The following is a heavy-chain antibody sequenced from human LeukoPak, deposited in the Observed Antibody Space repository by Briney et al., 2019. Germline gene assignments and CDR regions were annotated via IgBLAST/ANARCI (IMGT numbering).Heavy chain of an antibody. D-gene: IGHD3-3*01. V-gene: IGHV3-11*04. CDR3: ARDQNYDFWSGYAGY. CDR1: GFTFSDYY. J-gene: IGHJ4*02. CDR2: ISSSGSTI. Sequence: GGSLRLYCAASGFTFSDYYMCWIRQAPGKGLEWVSYISSSGSTIYYADSVKGRFTISRDNAKNSLYLQMNSLRAEDTAVYYCARDQNYDFWSGYAGYWGQGTLVTVSS.